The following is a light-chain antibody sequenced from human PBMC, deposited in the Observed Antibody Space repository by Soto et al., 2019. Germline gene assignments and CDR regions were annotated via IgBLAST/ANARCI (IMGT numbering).Light chain of an antibody. J-gene: IGKJ5*01. CDR1: QSVSSNN. V-gene: IGKV3-20*01. CDR2: GAS. Sequence: DIVLTQSPGTLSLSPGERATLSCRASQSVSSNNLAWLRQKPGQAPRLLIYGASSRATDIPDRFSGSGSGTDFTLTISRLEPEDFAVYYCQQYGSSPFTFGQGTRLEIK. CDR3: QQYGSSPFT.